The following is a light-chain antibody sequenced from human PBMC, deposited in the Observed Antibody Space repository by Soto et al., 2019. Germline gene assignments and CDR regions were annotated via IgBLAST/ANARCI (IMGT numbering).Light chain of an antibody. J-gene: IGLJ3*02. CDR3: LLYVGSGGHWV. CDR2: NTN. Sequence: QTVVTQEPSFSVSPGRTVTLTCGLSSGSVSIRNYPSWYQQLPGQAPRTLIYNTNTRSSGVPDRFSGSIPGNKAALTITGAHAEDESDYYCLLYVGSGGHWVFGGGTKLTVL. V-gene: IGLV8-61*01. CDR1: SGSVSIRNY.